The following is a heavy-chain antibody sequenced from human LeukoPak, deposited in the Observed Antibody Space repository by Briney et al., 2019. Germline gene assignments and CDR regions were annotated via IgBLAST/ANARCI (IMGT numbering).Heavy chain of an antibody. D-gene: IGHD5-12*01. CDR2: MNPNSGNA. CDR3: ARKSGYDGFDP. J-gene: IGHJ5*02. V-gene: IGHV1-8*03. CDR1: GYTFTSYD. Sequence: ASVKVSCKASGYTFTSYDINWVRQATGQGLEWMGWMNPNSGNAGYAQKFQGRVTVTRNTSISTAYMEPSSLRSEDTAVYYCARKSGYDGFDPWGQGTLVTVSS.